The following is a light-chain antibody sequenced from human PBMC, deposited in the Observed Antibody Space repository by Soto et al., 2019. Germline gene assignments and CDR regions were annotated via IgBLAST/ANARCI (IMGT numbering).Light chain of an antibody. CDR1: QSISSW. CDR3: QQYNNYSRWT. CDR2: KAS. Sequence: IPLTQSPSTLSASLVDRVTITCRPSQSISSWLAWYQQKPGKAPKLLIYKASSLESGVPSRFSGSGSGTEFTLTISSLQPDDFATYYCQQYNNYSRWTFGQGTKVDI. V-gene: IGKV1-5*03. J-gene: IGKJ1*01.